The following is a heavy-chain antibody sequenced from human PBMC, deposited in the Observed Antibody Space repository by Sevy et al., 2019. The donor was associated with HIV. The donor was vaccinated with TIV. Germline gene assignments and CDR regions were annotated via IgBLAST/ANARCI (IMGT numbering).Heavy chain of an antibody. CDR2: ISYDGSHK. V-gene: IGHV3-30-3*01. Sequence: GGSLRLSCAASGFIFSSYAMNWVRQAPGKGLEWVAVISYDGSHKYYGDSVKGRFTISRDSSKNTLYLQMHSLRTDDTAVYYCASDPGSSWSSFDYWGQGTLVTVSS. D-gene: IGHD6-13*01. CDR3: ASDPGSSWSSFDY. CDR1: GFIFSSYA. J-gene: IGHJ4*02.